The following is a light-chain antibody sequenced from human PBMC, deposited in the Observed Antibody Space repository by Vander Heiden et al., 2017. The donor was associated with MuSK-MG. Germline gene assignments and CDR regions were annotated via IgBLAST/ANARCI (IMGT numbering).Light chain of an antibody. CDR2: AAS. CDR3: QQRDSTPIT. V-gene: IGKV1-39*01. J-gene: IGKJ4*01. Sequence: DIQMTQSPSSLSASVGDRVTITCRASQSISSYLNWYQQKPGKAPKLLIYAASSLQSGVPSRFSGSGSVTDFTLTISRLQPEDFATYYCQQRDSTPITFGGGTKVDIK. CDR1: QSISSY.